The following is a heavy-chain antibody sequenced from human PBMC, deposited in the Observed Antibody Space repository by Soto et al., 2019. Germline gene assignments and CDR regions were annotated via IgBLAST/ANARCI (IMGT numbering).Heavy chain of an antibody. CDR3: ARVRITIFGVVKSQPDAFDI. D-gene: IGHD3-3*01. CDR1: GFTFSSYS. V-gene: IGHV3-21*01. CDR2: ISSSSSYI. Sequence: GGSLRLSCAASGFTFSSYSMNWVRQAPGKGLEWVSSISSSSSYIYYADSVKGRFTISRDNAKNSLYLQMNSLRAEDTAVYYCARVRITIFGVVKSQPDAFDIWGQGTMVTVSS. J-gene: IGHJ3*02.